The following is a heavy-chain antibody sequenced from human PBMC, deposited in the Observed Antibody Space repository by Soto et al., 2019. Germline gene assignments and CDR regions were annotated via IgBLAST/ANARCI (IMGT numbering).Heavy chain of an antibody. CDR3: AREPPGRAWAVAPDY. V-gene: IGHV3-74*01. J-gene: IGHJ4*02. CDR1: GFTFSSYW. D-gene: IGHD2-15*01. CDR2: INTDGSST. Sequence: EVQLVESGGGLVQPGGSLRLSCAASGFTFSSYWMHWVRQAPGKGLVWVSRINTDGSSTSYADSVKGRFTISRDNSENTLYMQMNSLRVKSTAIYYSAREPPGRAWAVAPDYWGQVTLVNVSS.